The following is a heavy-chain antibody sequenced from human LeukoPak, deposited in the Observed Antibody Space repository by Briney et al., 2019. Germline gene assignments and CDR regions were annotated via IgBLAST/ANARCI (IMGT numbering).Heavy chain of an antibody. CDR1: GYTFTSYD. V-gene: IGHV1-8*03. Sequence: ASVNVSCKASGYTFTSYDINWVRQATGQGLEWMGWMNPNSGNTGYAQKFQGRVTITRNTSISTAYMELSSLRSEDTAVYYCARSSAAAAPFDYWGQGTLVTVSS. D-gene: IGHD2-2*01. CDR3: ARSSAAAAPFDY. J-gene: IGHJ4*02. CDR2: MNPNSGNT.